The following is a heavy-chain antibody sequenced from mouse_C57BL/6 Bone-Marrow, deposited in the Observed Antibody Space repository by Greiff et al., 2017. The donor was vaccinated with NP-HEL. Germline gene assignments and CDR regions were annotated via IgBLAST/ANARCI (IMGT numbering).Heavy chain of an antibody. V-gene: IGHV1-81*01. CDR1: GYTFTSYG. CDR3: AVITTVPPWFAY. J-gene: IGHJ3*01. CDR2: IYPRSGNT. Sequence: VKLMESGAELARPGASVKLSCKASGYTFTSYGISWVKQRTGQGLEWIGEIYPRSGNTYYNEKFKGKATLTADKSSSTAYMELRSLTSEDSAVYFCAVITTVPPWFAYWGQGTLVTVSA. D-gene: IGHD1-1*01.